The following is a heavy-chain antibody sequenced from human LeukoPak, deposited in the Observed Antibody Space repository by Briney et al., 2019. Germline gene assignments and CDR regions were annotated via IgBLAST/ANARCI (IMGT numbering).Heavy chain of an antibody. J-gene: IGHJ4*02. CDR1: GFTFGSYD. CDR3: ARGGSSGPFDY. V-gene: IGHV3-13*01. CDR2: IGTAGDT. Sequence: GGSLRLSCAASGFTFGSYDMHWVRQTTGRGLEWVSGIGTAGDTYYLGSVKGRFTISRENAKNSLYLQMNSLRAGDTAVYYCARGGSSGPFDYWGQGTLVTVSS. D-gene: IGHD1-26*01.